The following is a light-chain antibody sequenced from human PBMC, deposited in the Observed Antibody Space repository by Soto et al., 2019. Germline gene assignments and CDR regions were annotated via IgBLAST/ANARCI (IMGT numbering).Light chain of an antibody. V-gene: IGKV1-39*01. Sequence: DIQMTQSPSSLSASVGDRVTITCRASQSISSYLNWYQQKPGKAPKLLISAASNLQSGVPSRFSGSGSGTDFTLTIRSLQPEDFATYYCQQSFSTPLTFGGGTKVGIE. CDR2: AAS. J-gene: IGKJ4*01. CDR1: QSISSY. CDR3: QQSFSTPLT.